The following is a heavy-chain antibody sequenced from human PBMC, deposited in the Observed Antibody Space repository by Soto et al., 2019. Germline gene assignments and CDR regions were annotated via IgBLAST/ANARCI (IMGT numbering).Heavy chain of an antibody. V-gene: IGHV3-15*07. CDR1: GFVFKNAR. J-gene: IGHJ4*02. CDR2: IRSSAERGTT. CDR3: YHYGSGSYSTDY. Sequence: EVQMVESGGGLVKPGGSLRLSCAASGFVFKNARMSWARQAPGRGLEWVGHIRSSAERGTTDYAAPVKGRFTISRDDSQNTLYLQMNSLKNEDTAVYFCYHYGSGSYSTDYWGQGTLVTVSS. D-gene: IGHD3-10*01.